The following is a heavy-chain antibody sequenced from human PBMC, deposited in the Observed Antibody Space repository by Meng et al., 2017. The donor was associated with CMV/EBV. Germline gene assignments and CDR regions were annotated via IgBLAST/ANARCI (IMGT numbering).Heavy chain of an antibody. J-gene: IGHJ6*02. D-gene: IGHD1-7*01. CDR1: GFTFSNAW. CDR3: TTDQLELRLGYYYGMDV. CDR2: IKSKTDGGTT. V-gene: IGHV3-15*01. Sequence: GGSLRLSCAASGFTFSNAWMSWVRQAPGKGMEWVGRIKSKTDGGTTDYAAPVKGRFTISRDDSKNTLYLQMNSLKTEDKAVYYCTTDQLELRLGYYYGMDVWGQGTTVTVSS.